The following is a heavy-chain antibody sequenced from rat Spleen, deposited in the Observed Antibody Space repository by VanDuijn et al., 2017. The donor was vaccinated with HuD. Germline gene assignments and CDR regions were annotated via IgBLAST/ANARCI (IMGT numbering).Heavy chain of an antibody. V-gene: IGHV5S10*01. D-gene: IGHD1-2*01. Sequence: EVQLVESGGGLVQPGNSLKLSCAASGFTFSDYAMAWVRQSPKKGLEWVATIISDGIGTYYRDSVKGRFTISRDNAKSTLYLQVDSLRSEDTATYYCTTTYFYSTYPPFAYWGQGTLVTVSS. CDR2: IISDGIGT. CDR3: TTTYFYSTYPPFAY. J-gene: IGHJ3*01. CDR1: GFTFSDYA.